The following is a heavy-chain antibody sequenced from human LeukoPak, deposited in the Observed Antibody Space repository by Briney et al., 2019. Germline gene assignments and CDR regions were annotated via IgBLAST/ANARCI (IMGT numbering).Heavy chain of an antibody. V-gene: IGHV1-2*02. CDR2: INPYSGAT. CDR1: GYTFTDHF. J-gene: IGHJ6*03. CDR3: ARGRIAAAGGGYYMDV. Sequence: ASVKVSCKTSGYTFTDHFINWVRQAPGQGLEWMVWINPYSGATNYVQKFQGRVRMTRDTSISTAYMELSRLRSDDTAVYYCARGRIAAAGGGYYMDVWGKGTTVTISS. D-gene: IGHD6-13*01.